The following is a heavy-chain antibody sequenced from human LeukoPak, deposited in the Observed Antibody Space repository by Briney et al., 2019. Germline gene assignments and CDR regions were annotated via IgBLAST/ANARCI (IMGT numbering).Heavy chain of an antibody. CDR2: ISSSGSTI. V-gene: IGHV3-48*01. Sequence: PGGSLRLSCTASGFTFSSYSMNWVRQAPGKGLEWVSYISSSGSTIYYADSVKGRSTISRDNSKNTLYLQMNSLRAEDTAVYYCAKDSTPNYGSGSSNWFDPWGQGTLVTVSS. CDR3: AKDSTPNYGSGSSNWFDP. J-gene: IGHJ5*02. CDR1: GFTFSSYS. D-gene: IGHD3-10*01.